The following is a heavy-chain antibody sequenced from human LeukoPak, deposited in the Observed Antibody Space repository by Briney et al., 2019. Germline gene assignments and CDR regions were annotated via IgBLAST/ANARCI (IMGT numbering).Heavy chain of an antibody. V-gene: IGHV4-59*01. D-gene: IGHD2-8*01. J-gene: IGHJ4*01. CDR2: IYYSGST. Sequence: SETLSLTCTASGGSISSYYWSWIRQPPGKGLEWIGYIYYSGSTNYNPSLKSRVAMSLDTSKNQFSLRLTSVTPADTAVYYCAREAQGRSFPLYYFDSWGQGTLVSV. CDR3: AREAQGRSFPLYYFDS. CDR1: GGSISSYY.